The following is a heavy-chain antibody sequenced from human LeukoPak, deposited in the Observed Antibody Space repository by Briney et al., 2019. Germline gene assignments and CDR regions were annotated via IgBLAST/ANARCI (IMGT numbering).Heavy chain of an antibody. CDR3: ASLSVWELATHPGGSFDY. D-gene: IGHD5-24*01. CDR2: IYYSGST. CDR1: GGLTRSGDYY. J-gene: IGHJ4*02. V-gene: IGHV4-30-4*01. Sequence: SETLSLTCTVSGGLTRSGDYYWSWIRQSPTKGLEWIGQIYYSGSTLYSPSLKSRLTISLDTSKNQFSLRLNSVTGADTAVYYCASLSVWELATHPGGSFDYWGRGILVTVSS.